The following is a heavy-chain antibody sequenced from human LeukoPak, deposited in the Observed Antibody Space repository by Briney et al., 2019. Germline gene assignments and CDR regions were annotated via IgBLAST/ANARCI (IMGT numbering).Heavy chain of an antibody. Sequence: ASVKVSCKASGYTFTSYGVSWVRQAPGQGLEWMGWISAYNGNTNYAQKLQGRVTMTTDTSTSTGYMELRSLRSDDTAVYYCARLNDFWSSYSGRRFDYWGQGTLVTVSS. CDR1: GYTFTSYG. J-gene: IGHJ4*02. D-gene: IGHD3-3*01. V-gene: IGHV1-18*01. CDR3: ARLNDFWSSYSGRRFDY. CDR2: ISAYNGNT.